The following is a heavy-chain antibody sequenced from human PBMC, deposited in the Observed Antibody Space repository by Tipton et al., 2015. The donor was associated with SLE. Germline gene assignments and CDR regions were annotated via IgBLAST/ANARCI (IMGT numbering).Heavy chain of an antibody. V-gene: IGHV4-30-2*01. CDR1: GGSISSGGYS. CDR3: ASGPRYSYFDL. Sequence: TLSLTCAVSGGSISSGGYSWSWIRQPPGKGLEWIGYIYQTGSTYYNPSFKSRGTISVDRSKNQFSLILSSVTAADTAVYYCASGPRYSYFDLWGRGTLVTVSS. J-gene: IGHJ2*01. CDR2: IYQTGST.